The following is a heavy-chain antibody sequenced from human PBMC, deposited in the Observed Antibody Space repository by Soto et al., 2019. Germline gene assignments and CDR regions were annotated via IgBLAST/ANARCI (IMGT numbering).Heavy chain of an antibody. CDR1: GGSISSSNW. Sequence: SETLSLTCAVSGGSISSSNWWSWVRQPPGKGLEWIGEIYHSGSTNYNPSLKSRVTISVDKSKNQFSLKLSSVTAADTAVYYCARVGYYGSGSYWNFDPWGQGTLVTVS. CDR3: ARVGYYGSGSYWNFDP. CDR2: IYHSGST. V-gene: IGHV4-4*02. J-gene: IGHJ5*02. D-gene: IGHD3-10*01.